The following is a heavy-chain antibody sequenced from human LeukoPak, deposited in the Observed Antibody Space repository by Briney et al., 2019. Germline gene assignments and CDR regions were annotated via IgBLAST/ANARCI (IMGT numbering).Heavy chain of an antibody. V-gene: IGHV4-59*01. Sequence: KPSETLSLTCTVSGGSISGYYWSWIRQPPGKGLEWIGYIHYSGNTNYNPSLKSRLTISVDTSKNQFSLKMNSVTAADTAVYYCARGRWLQLMLFDYWGQGTLVTVSS. D-gene: IGHD5-24*01. J-gene: IGHJ4*02. CDR1: GGSISGYY. CDR2: IHYSGNT. CDR3: ARGRWLQLMLFDY.